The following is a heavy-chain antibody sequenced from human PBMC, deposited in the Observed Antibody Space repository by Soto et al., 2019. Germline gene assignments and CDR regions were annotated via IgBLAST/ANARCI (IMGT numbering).Heavy chain of an antibody. V-gene: IGHV3-33*01. CDR2: IWYDGSNK. CDR1: GFTFSSYG. Sequence: GGSLRLSCAASGFTFSSYGMHWVRQAPGKGLEWVAVIWYDGSNKYYADSVKGRFTISRDNSKNTLYLQMNSLRAEDTAVYYCARDQNQQQLVLDYFDYWGQGTLVTVSS. CDR3: ARDQNQQQLVLDYFDY. J-gene: IGHJ4*02. D-gene: IGHD6-13*01.